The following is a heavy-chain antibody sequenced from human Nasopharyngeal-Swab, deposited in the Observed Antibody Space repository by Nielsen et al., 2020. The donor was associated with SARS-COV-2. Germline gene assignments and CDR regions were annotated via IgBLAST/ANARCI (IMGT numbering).Heavy chain of an antibody. V-gene: IGHV3-7*05. CDR3: ASLNPVRY. CDR1: GFTFSSYW. Sequence: GESLKISCAASGFTFSSYWMSWVRQAPGKGLEWVANIKQDGSEKYYVDSVKGRFTISRDNAKNSLYLQMNSLRAEDTAVYYCASLNPVRYWGQGTLVTVSS. CDR2: IKQDGSEK. J-gene: IGHJ4*02.